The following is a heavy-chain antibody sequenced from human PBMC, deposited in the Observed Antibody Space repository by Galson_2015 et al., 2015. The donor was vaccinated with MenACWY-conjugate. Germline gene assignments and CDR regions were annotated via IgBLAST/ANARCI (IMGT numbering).Heavy chain of an antibody. CDR3: ARRSIAVPPAGPTEQYGMDV. Sequence: SLRLSCAASGFTFSSYAMSWVRQAPGKGLEWVSGISGSGGSTYYADSVKGRFTISRDNSKNTLYLQMNSLRAEDTAVYYCARRSIAVPPAGPTEQYGMDVWGQGTTVTVSS. D-gene: IGHD6-6*01. CDR2: ISGSGGST. J-gene: IGHJ6*02. CDR1: GFTFSSYA. V-gene: IGHV3-23*01.